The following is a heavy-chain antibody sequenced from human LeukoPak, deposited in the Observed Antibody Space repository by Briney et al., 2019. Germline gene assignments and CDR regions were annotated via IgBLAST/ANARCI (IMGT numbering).Heavy chain of an antibody. J-gene: IGHJ3*02. Sequence: GGSLRLSCAASGFTFSNYAIHWVRQAPGKGLEWVAVISYDGSNKYYADSVKGRFAISRDNSKNTLFLQMNNLRAEDTAVYYCARERRVTIFGVVTPEHDAFDIWGQGTMVTVSS. V-gene: IGHV3-30*09. D-gene: IGHD3-3*01. CDR3: ARERRVTIFGVVTPEHDAFDI. CDR2: ISYDGSNK. CDR1: GFTFSNYA.